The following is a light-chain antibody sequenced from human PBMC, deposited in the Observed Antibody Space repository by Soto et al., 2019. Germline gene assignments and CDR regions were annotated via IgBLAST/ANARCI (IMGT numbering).Light chain of an antibody. J-gene: IGKJ3*01. CDR1: QRISTN. Sequence: DLQMTPSPSSLSASVGERVTITCRASQRISTNLNWYQQKPGKAPKLLLSGASALQGGVSSRFSGSGSGTGFTLTISSLQPEDSATYFCQQSHTPLFTFAPGTTVDLK. CDR2: GAS. V-gene: IGKV1-39*01. CDR3: QQSHTPLFT.